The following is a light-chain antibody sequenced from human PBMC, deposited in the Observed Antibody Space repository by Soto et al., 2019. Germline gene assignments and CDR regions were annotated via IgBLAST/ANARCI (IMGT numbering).Light chain of an antibody. J-gene: IGLJ2*01. CDR1: SSDIGGYDY. CDR3: TSYASGSSHVV. V-gene: IGLV2-14*01. Sequence: QSALTQPASVSGSPGQSITRSCTGTSSDIGGYDYVSWYQRHPGKAPKLIIYDVNNRPSGVSNRFSGSKSGNTASLTISGLQAEDGADYYCTSYASGSSHVVFGGGTQLTVL. CDR2: DVN.